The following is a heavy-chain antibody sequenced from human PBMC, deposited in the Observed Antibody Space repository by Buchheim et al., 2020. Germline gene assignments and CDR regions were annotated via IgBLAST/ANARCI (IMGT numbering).Heavy chain of an antibody. CDR3: ARDGTYYDFWSQDYYYYGMDV. J-gene: IGHJ6*02. V-gene: IGHV3-33*01. CDR2: IWYDGSNK. Sequence: QVQLVESGGGVVQPGRSLRLSCAASGFTFSSYGMHWARQAPGKGLEWVAVIWYDGSNKYYADSVKGRFTISRDNSKNTLYLQMNSLRAEDTAVYYCARDGTYYDFWSQDYYYYGMDVWGQGTT. D-gene: IGHD3-3*01. CDR1: GFTFSSYG.